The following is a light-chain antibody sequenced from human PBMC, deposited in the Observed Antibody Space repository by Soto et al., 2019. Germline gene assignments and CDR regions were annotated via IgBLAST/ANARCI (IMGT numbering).Light chain of an antibody. CDR1: QDISNY. Sequence: DIQMTQSPSSLSASVGDTVTITCQASQDISNYLNWYQQKPGKAPKLLIYDESNFKTGGPSRFSGSGSGTDFTFTISRVQPEDIATYYCQQYDNLPITFGQGTRLKIK. J-gene: IGKJ5*01. V-gene: IGKV1-33*01. CDR2: DES. CDR3: QQYDNLPIT.